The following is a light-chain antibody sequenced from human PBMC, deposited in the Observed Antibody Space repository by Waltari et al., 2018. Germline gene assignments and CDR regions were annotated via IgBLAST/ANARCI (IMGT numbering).Light chain of an antibody. V-gene: IGLV2-14*03. CDR2: DVS. J-gene: IGLJ2*01. CDR3: SSYTSSSPVV. Sequence: QSALTPPASVSGSPGPSITISCTGTSRDVGGSNYVSWYQQPPGKAPKLMIYDVSNRPSGVSNLFSGSKSGNTASLTISGLQAEDEADYYCSSYTSSSPVVFGGGTKLTVL. CDR1: SRDVGGSNY.